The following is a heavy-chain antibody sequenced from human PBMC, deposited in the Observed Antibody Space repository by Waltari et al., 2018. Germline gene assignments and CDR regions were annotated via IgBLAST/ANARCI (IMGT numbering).Heavy chain of an antibody. J-gene: IGHJ4*02. V-gene: IGHV4-61*02. D-gene: IGHD1-1*01. CDR3: ARDTGYNYHFDS. Sequence: QVQLQESGPGLVKPSQTLSLTCTVSGGSISGDNYYWTWIRQPAGKGLEWIGRIYASGSASGSTNYNPSLKSRVTISVDTSKNQFSLNLNSVTAADTAVYYCARDTGYNYHFDSWGQGTLVTVSS. CDR2: IYASGSASGST. CDR1: GGSISGDNYY.